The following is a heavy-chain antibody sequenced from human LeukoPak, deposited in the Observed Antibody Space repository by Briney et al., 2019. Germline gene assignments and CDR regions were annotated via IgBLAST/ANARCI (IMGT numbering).Heavy chain of an antibody. Sequence: GGSLRLSCAASGFTFSSYSMNWVRQAPGKGLEWISSISSSSSYIYYADSVKGRFTISRDNAKNSLYLQMNSLRAEDTAVYYCARHVVAVGFDYWGQGTLVTVSS. J-gene: IGHJ4*02. V-gene: IGHV3-21*01. CDR2: ISSSSSYI. D-gene: IGHD3-22*01. CDR3: ARHVVAVGFDY. CDR1: GFTFSSYS.